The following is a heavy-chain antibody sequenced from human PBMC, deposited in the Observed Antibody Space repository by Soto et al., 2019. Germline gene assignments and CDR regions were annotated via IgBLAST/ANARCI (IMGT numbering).Heavy chain of an antibody. CDR3: AKDPGITMILVVPPPDAFDI. V-gene: IGHV3-23*01. Sequence: EVQLLESEGGLVQPGGSLRLSCAASGFTFSSYAMSWVRQAPGKGLEWVSAISGSGGSTYYADSVKGRFTISRDNSKNTLYLQMNSLRAEDTAVYYCAKDPGITMILVVPPPDAFDIWGQGTMVTVSS. CDR1: GFTFSSYA. J-gene: IGHJ3*02. D-gene: IGHD3-22*01. CDR2: ISGSGGST.